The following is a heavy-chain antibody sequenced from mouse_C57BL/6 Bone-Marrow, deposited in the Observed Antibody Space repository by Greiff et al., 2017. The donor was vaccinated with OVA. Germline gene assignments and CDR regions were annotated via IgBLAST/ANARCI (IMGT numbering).Heavy chain of an antibody. V-gene: IGHV1-76*01. D-gene: IGHD1-1*01. CDR3: AREDYYGSSPPFAY. CDR1: GYTFTDYY. Sequence: QVQLQQSGAELVRPGASVKLSCKASGYTFTDYYINWVKQRPGQGLEWIARIYPGSGNTYYNEKFKGKATLTAEKSSSTAYMQLSSLTSEDSAVYFCAREDYYGSSPPFAYWGQGTLVTVSA. CDR2: IYPGSGNT. J-gene: IGHJ3*01.